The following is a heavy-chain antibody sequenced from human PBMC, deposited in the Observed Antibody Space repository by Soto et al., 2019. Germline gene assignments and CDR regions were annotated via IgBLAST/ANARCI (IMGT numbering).Heavy chain of an antibody. D-gene: IGHD1-26*01. J-gene: IGHJ5*02. CDR1: GGSFSGYY. CDR3: ARHLRVGAHNWFDP. V-gene: IGHV4-34*01. CDR2: INHSGST. Sequence: PSETLSLTCAVYGGSFSGYYWSWIRQPPGKGLEWIGEINHSGSTNYNPSLKSRVTISVDTSKNQFSLKLSSVTAADTAVYYCARHLRVGAHNWFDPWGQGTLVTVSS.